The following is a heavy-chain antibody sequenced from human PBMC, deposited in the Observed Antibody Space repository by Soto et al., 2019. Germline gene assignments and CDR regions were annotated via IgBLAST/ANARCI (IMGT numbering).Heavy chain of an antibody. D-gene: IGHD6-19*01. CDR3: AKATTNGGWFNPFDS. CDR1: VFSFVNYA. Sequence: GGCLLVSCAASVFSFVNYAMTWVRQAPGKGLELLSGLSGSGTSTYYADSVKGRFTISRDNSRDTLFLQMNSLTADDTAVYYCAKATTNGGWFNPFDSWGQGAMVTVSS. V-gene: IGHV3-23*01. J-gene: IGHJ4*02. CDR2: LSGSGTST.